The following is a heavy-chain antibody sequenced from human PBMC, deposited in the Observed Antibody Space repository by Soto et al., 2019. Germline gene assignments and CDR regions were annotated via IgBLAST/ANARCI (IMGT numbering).Heavy chain of an antibody. D-gene: IGHD3-10*01. CDR3: ATLWFGESGY. CDR1: GGSISRNSYY. J-gene: IGHJ4*02. Sequence: QLQLQESGPGLVKPSETLSLTCTVSGGSISRNSYYWGWIRQPPGKGLEWIGSIYYSGSTYYNVSLKGRGPVSVDTAKTQFSLQLSSVTAADTAVYYCATLWFGESGYWGQGTLVTVSS. CDR2: IYYSGST. V-gene: IGHV4-39*01.